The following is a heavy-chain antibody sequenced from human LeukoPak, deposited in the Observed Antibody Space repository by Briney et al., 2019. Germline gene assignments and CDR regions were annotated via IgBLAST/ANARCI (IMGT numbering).Heavy chain of an antibody. J-gene: IGHJ5*02. CDR3: ARDRGGALLWFGDLRGHNWFDP. V-gene: IGHV4-61*02. CDR2: IYTSGST. D-gene: IGHD3-10*01. CDR1: GGSISSGSYY. Sequence: SQTLSLTCTVSGGSISSGSYYWSWIRQPAGKGLEWIGRIYTSGSTNYNPSLKSRATISVDTSKNQFSLKLSSVTAADTAVYYCARDRGGALLWFGDLRGHNWFDPWGQGTLVTVSS.